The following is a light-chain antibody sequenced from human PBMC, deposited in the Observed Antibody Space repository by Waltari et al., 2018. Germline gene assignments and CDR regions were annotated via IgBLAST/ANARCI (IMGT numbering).Light chain of an antibody. CDR2: QDN. J-gene: IGLJ2*01. V-gene: IGLV3-27*01. CDR1: ILAKTH. Sequence: SYELTQPSSVSVSPGQTARITCSGDILAKTHARWFQQKPGQAPLLVIFQDNLRPSGIPELFAGSSSGTTVTLTISGAHVDDEADYHCYSASDNNLVIFGGGTKLTVL. CDR3: YSASDNNLVI.